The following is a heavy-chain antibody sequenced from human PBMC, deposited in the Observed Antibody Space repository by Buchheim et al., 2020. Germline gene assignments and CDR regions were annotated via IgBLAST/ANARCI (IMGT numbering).Heavy chain of an antibody. V-gene: IGHV3-49*04. Sequence: EVQLVESGGGLVQPGRSLRLSCTASGFTFGDYAMSWVRQAPGKGLEWVGFIRSKAYGGTTEYAASVKGRFTISRDDSKSIPYLQMNSLKTEDTAVYYCTRDWDSGSYPVGGIDYWGQGTL. J-gene: IGHJ4*02. D-gene: IGHD1-26*01. CDR1: GFTFGDYA. CDR3: TRDWDSGSYPVGGIDY. CDR2: IRSKAYGGTT.